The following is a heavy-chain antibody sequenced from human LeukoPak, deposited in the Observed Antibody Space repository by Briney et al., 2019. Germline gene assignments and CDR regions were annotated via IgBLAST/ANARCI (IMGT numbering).Heavy chain of an antibody. CDR2: IYYSGST. Sequence: SETLSLTCTVSGGSISSYYWSWIRQPPGEGLEWIGYIYYSGSTNYNPSHKSRVTISVDTSKNQFSLKLSSVTAADTAVYYCARYDTYYDILAFDPWGQGTLVTVSS. D-gene: IGHD3-9*01. J-gene: IGHJ5*02. V-gene: IGHV4-59*08. CDR1: GGSISSYY. CDR3: ARYDTYYDILAFDP.